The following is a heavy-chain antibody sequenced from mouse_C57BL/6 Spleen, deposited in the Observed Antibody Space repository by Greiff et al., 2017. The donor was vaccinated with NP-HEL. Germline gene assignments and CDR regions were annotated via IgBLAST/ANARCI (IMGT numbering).Heavy chain of an antibody. D-gene: IGHD2-3*01. CDR3: ASSGYYWFAY. CDR1: GYTFTSYT. V-gene: IGHV1-4*01. Sequence: QVQLKQSGAELARPGASVKMSCKASGYTFTSYTMHWVKQRPGQGLEWIGYINPSSGYTKYNQKFKDKATLTADKSSSTAYMQLSSLTSEDSAVYYCASSGYYWFAYWGQGTLVTVSA. CDR2: INPSSGYT. J-gene: IGHJ3*01.